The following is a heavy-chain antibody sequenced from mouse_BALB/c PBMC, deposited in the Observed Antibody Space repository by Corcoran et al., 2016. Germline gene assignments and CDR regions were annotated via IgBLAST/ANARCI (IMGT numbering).Heavy chain of an antibody. CDR1: GYSITSGYY. Sequence: DVQLQESGPGLVKPSQSLSLTCSVTGYSITSGYYWNWIRQFPGNKLEWMGYISYDGSNNYNPSLKNRISITRDTSKNQFFLKLNSVTTEDTATYYCARDRDCYFAYWGQGTLVTVSA. D-gene: IGHD2-3*01. J-gene: IGHJ3*01. CDR2: ISYDGSN. V-gene: IGHV3-6*02. CDR3: ARDRDCYFAY.